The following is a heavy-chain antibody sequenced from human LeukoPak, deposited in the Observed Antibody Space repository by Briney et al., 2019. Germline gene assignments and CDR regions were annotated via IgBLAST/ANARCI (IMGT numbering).Heavy chain of an antibody. V-gene: IGHV3-23*01. CDR1: GFTFTSYS. Sequence: GGSLRLSCAASGFTFTSYSMRWVRQAPGKGLEWVSGTSDRGDYTYYADSVKGRFTISRDSSKNTLFLQMNSLRAEDTALYFCARKAQYNGHYPLDYWGQGTLVTVSS. J-gene: IGHJ4*02. CDR2: TSDRGDYT. CDR3: ARKAQYNGHYPLDY. D-gene: IGHD1-7*01.